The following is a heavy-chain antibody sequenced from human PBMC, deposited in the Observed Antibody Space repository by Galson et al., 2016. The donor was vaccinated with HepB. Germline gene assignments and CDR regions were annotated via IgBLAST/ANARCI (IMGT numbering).Heavy chain of an antibody. Sequence: SLRLSCAASGFTFTSYAMSWVRQAPAKGLEWVSSISGTGGSTYYADSVKGRFSISRDNSNNTLFLQMSFLRAEDTAIYYCAKFKKSTYGPQLAQTALFDSWGQGTLVTVSS. J-gene: IGHJ4*02. D-gene: IGHD1/OR15-1a*01. CDR1: GFTFTSYA. CDR2: ISGTGGST. CDR3: AKFKKSTYGPQLAQTALFDS. V-gene: IGHV3-23*01.